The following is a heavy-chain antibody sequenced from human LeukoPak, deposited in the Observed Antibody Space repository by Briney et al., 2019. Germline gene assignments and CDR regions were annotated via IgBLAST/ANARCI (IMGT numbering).Heavy chain of an antibody. D-gene: IGHD2-2*01. CDR3: ARPPFREYQPFGPFDY. CDR1: GGSISSSSYY. V-gene: IGHV4-39*01. J-gene: IGHJ4*02. Sequence: SETLSLTCTVSGGSISSSSYYWGWIRQPLGEGLEWIGSIYYSGSTYYNPSLKSRVTISVDTSKNQFSLKLSSVTAADTAVYYCARPPFREYQPFGPFDYWGQGTLVTVSS. CDR2: IYYSGST.